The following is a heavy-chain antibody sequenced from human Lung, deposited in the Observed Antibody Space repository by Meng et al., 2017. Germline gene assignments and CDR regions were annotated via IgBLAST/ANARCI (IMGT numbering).Heavy chain of an antibody. CDR3: ARGSITMVRGVSVFDP. D-gene: IGHD3-10*01. V-gene: IGHV4-4*02. CDR1: GVSISSGTW. Sequence: QGRMQESGPGLSKPSVTLALPCAVCGVSISSGTWWSWVRQPPGKGLEWIGEIYPTGRTNYNPSLKSRVTISVDKSKNQFSPKLSSVTAADTAVYYCARGSITMVRGVSVFDPWGQGTLVTVSS. J-gene: IGHJ5*02. CDR2: IYPTGRT.